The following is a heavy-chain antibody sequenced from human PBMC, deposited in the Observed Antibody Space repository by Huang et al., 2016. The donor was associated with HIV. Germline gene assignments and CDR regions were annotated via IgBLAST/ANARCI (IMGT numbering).Heavy chain of an antibody. CDR3: VKERGSSRARSSFDF. CDR1: GFPFSAYG. CDR2: IRYYGNND. Sequence: QVRLVESGGGVVQPGASLTLSCSASGFPFSAYGMDWGRQAPGKGLDWVSIIRYYGNNDYLIGSVKGRFTISRDNSNNTLYLRMNSLRPEDTAVYYCVKERGSSRARSSFDFWGQGTSVIVSS. V-gene: IGHV3-30*02. D-gene: IGHD6-13*01. J-gene: IGHJ3*01.